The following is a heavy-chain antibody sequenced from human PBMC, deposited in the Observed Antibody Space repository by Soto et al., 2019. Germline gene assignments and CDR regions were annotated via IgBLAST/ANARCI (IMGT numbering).Heavy chain of an antibody. CDR1: GFTVSSNY. Sequence: EVQLVESGGGLVQPGGSLRLSCAASGFTVSSNYMSWVRQAPGKGLEWVSVIYSGGSTYYADSVKGRFTISRDNSKSTLYLTMNSLRAEDTAVYYCARDSFGYSGYLDYWGQGTLVTVSS. CDR3: ARDSFGYSGYLDY. D-gene: IGHD5-12*01. J-gene: IGHJ4*02. CDR2: IYSGGST. V-gene: IGHV3-66*01.